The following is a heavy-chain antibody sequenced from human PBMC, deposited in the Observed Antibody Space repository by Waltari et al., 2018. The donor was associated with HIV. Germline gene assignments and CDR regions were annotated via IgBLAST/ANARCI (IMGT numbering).Heavy chain of an antibody. D-gene: IGHD3-22*01. V-gene: IGHV3-48*01. CDR2: MTRDSDAI. CDR1: GFTFSTYN. CDR3: ARDDSGAYHLGWFDP. J-gene: IGHJ5*02. Sequence: DVLLVESGGGLVQPGGSLRLSCAASGFTFSTYNMHWVRQAPGNGLEWLASMTRDSDAIYYAQSVRGRFIVSRDNADNSLHLEMNSLRADDTAVYYCARDDSGAYHLGWFDPWGQGTLVSVSS.